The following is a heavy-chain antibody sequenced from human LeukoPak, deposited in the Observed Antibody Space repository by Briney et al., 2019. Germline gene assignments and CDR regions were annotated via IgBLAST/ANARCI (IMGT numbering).Heavy chain of an antibody. CDR2: TYYSGST. CDR3: ARGACSSTSCYLGGYYYYGMDV. CDR1: GGSISSYY. V-gene: IGHV4-59*01. Sequence: SETLSLTCTVSGGSISSYYWSWIRQPPGKGLEWIGYTYYSGSTNYNPSLKSRVTISVDTSKNQFSLKLSSVTAADTAVYYCARGACSSTSCYLGGYYYYGMDVWGQGTTVTVSS. D-gene: IGHD2-2*01. J-gene: IGHJ6*02.